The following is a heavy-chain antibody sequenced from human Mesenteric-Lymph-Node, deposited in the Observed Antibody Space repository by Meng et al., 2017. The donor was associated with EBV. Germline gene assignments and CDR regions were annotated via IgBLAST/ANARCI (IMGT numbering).Heavy chain of an antibody. CDR3: ARLYNWQRPAIDY. Sequence: QLRLQESGPRLGKPSGTLSLPCTVSGGSIISSNYYWGWSRQPPGKGLECIANVYYAGSSYYHPSLKSRVTISVDTSKNQFSLKLNSVTAADTAVYYCARLYNWQRPAIDYWGQGTLVTVSS. J-gene: IGHJ4*02. CDR1: GGSIISSNYY. V-gene: IGHV4-39*01. CDR2: VYYAGSS. D-gene: IGHD1-1*01.